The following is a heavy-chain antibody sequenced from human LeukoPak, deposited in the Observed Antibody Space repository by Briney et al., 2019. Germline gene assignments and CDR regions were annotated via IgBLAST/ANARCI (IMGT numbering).Heavy chain of an antibody. J-gene: IGHJ4*02. CDR2: ISYDGSNK. V-gene: IGHV3-30*03. CDR3: ATTHSLGAYFDY. Sequence: GRSLRLSCAASGFTFSSYGMHWVRQAPAKGLEWVAVISYDGSNKYYADSVKGRFTISRDNSKNTLYLQMNSLRAEDTAVYYCATTHSLGAYFDYWGQGTLVTVSS. CDR1: GFTFSSYG.